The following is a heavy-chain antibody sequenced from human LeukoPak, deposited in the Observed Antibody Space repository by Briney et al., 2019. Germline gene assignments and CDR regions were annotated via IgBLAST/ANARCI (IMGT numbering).Heavy chain of an antibody. CDR2: ISGHNGKT. D-gene: IGHD6-19*01. V-gene: IGHV1-18*01. CDR3: ARESSGWYYYYYCRDV. CDR1: GYTFTNYA. Sequence: EASVKVSSQASGYTFTNYATSWVRQAPGQGIEWMGWISGHNGKTYYAKTIPGRATMTTDTSTRTAYMELRSLRSDDTAVYYCARESSGWYYYYYCRDVWGQGTTVSVSS. J-gene: IGHJ6*02.